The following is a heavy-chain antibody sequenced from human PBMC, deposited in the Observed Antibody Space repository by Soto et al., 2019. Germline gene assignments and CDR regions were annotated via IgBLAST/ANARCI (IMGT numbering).Heavy chain of an antibody. D-gene: IGHD3-22*01. CDR3: AAPKPDCSGYCYPLGY. J-gene: IGHJ4*01. V-gene: IGHV1-58*01. CDR1: GLTCTSSS. CDR2: IVVGSGNT. Sequence: SETVSCKASGLTCTSSSVQWVRQARGQRLEWIGWIVVGSGNTNYAQNFQERVTITRDMSTSTAYMELSSLRSEDTAVYYCAAPKPDCSGYCYPLGYWGQ.